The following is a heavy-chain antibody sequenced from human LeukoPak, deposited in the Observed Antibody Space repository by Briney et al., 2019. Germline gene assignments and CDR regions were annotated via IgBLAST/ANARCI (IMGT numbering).Heavy chain of an antibody. V-gene: IGHV3-48*01. D-gene: IGHD1-26*01. CDR3: ARDRLTSGSYFFDY. Sequence: GGSLRLSCAASGFAFNTYSMDWVRQAPGKGLEWSSYISGRSSTIYYADSVRGRFTISRDNAKNSMYLQMNSLRAEDTAVYYCARDRLTSGSYFFDYWGQGTLVTVSS. CDR2: ISGRSSTI. CDR1: GFAFNTYS. J-gene: IGHJ4*02.